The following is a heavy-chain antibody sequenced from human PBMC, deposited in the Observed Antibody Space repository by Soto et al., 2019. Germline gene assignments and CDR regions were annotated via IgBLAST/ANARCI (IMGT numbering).Heavy chain of an antibody. Sequence: QVQLVESGGGVVQPGRSLRLSCAASGFTFSSYPMHWVRQAPGKGPEWVAVISVNGNNIHYGDSEKGRFTISRDNSKNTLYLQMSSLRVEDTAVYYCARSHSSSWHWFDPWGQGTLVTVSS. CDR3: ARSHSSSWHWFDP. CDR1: GFTFSSYP. J-gene: IGHJ5*02. V-gene: IGHV3-30-3*01. CDR2: ISVNGNNI. D-gene: IGHD6-13*01.